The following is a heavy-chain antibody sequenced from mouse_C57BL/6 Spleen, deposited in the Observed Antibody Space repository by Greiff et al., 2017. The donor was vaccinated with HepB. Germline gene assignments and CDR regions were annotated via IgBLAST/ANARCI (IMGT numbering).Heavy chain of an antibody. CDR2: ISGGGGNT. V-gene: IGHV5-9*01. CDR3: ARHGIYYGYDGAWFAY. CDR1: GFTFSSYT. Sequence: EVKLMESGAGLVKPGGSLKLSCAASGFTFSSYTMSWVRQTPEQRLEWVATISGGGGNTYYPDSVKGRFTISRDNAKNTLYLQMSSLRSEDTALYYCARHGIYYGYDGAWFAYWGQGTLVTVSA. D-gene: IGHD2-2*01. J-gene: IGHJ3*01.